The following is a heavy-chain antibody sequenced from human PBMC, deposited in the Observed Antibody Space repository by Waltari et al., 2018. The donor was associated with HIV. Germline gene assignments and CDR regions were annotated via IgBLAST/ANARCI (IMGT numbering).Heavy chain of an antibody. CDR2: INPDGSET. CDR3: ARAGGAWNRFDY. D-gene: IGHD1-1*01. J-gene: IGHJ4*02. Sequence: EVQLVESGGGLVQPGGSLRLSCAASGFPFRTLWMMWVRQDPGKGLEWLANINPDGSETYHVDSAKGRFTISRDNAKNSLYLQMNSLRVEDTAVYYCARAGGAWNRFDYWGQGTLVTVSS. CDR1: GFPFRTLW. V-gene: IGHV3-7*01.